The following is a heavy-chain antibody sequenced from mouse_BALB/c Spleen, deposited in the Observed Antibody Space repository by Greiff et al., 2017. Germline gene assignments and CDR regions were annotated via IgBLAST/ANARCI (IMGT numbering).Heavy chain of an antibody. V-gene: IGHV5-6-3*01. J-gene: IGHJ2*01. Sequence: EVKLMESGGGLVQPGGSLNLSCAASGFTFSSYCMSWVRQTPDKRLELVATINRNGGSTYYPDSVKGRFTISRDNAKNTLYLQMSSLKSEDTAMYDCARRGDYRDLDYWGQGTTLTGSS. D-gene: IGHD2-14*01. CDR3: ARRGDYRDLDY. CDR1: GFTFSSYC. CDR2: INRNGGST.